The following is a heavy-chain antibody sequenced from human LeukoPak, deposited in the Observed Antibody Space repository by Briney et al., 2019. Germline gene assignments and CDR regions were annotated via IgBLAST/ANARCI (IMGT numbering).Heavy chain of an antibody. V-gene: IGHV4-34*01. CDR3: ARVLVVLVPAAMDY. D-gene: IGHD2-2*01. CDR2: INHSGST. CDR1: GGSFSGYY. J-gene: IGHJ4*02. Sequence: SETLSLTCAVYGGSFSGYYWSWIRQPPGKGLEWIGEINHSGSTNYNPSLKSRVTISVDTSKNQFSLKLSSVTAADTAVYYCARVLVVLVPAAMDYWGQGTLVTVSS.